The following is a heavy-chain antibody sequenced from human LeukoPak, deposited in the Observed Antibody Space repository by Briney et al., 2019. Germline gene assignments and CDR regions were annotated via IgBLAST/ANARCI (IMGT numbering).Heavy chain of an antibody. CDR3: ARIGYSSSWGRFDY. CDR1: GGSFSGYY. D-gene: IGHD6-13*01. J-gene: IGHJ4*02. CDR2: INHSGST. V-gene: IGHV4-34*01. Sequence: SETLPLTCAVYGGSFSGYYWSWIRQPPGKGLEWIGEINHSGSTNYNPSLKSRVTISVDTSKNQFSLKLSSVTAADTAVYYCARIGYSSSWGRFDYWAREPWSPSPQ.